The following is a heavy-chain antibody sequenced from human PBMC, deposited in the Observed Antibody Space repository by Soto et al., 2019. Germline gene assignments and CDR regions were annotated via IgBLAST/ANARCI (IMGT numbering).Heavy chain of an antibody. D-gene: IGHD3-22*01. J-gene: IGHJ4*02. V-gene: IGHV1-18*01. Sequence: ASVRVSCKASGYTFTSYGISWARQAPGQGLEWMGWISAYNGNTNYAQKLQGRVTMTTDTSTSTAYMELRSLRSEDTAVYYCGRFNDSRGQGGDYWGQGTLVTVSS. CDR3: GRFNDSRGQGGDY. CDR1: GYTFTSYG. CDR2: ISAYNGNT.